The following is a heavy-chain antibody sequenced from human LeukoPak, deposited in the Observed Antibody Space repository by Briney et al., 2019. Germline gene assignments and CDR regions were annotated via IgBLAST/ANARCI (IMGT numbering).Heavy chain of an antibody. V-gene: IGHV4-61*02. D-gene: IGHD3-22*01. J-gene: IGHJ4*02. Sequence: SETLSLTCTVSGNSISSGDNYWSWIRQPAGKGLEWIGRIYTSGSTNYNPSLKRRVTISGDTSKNQFCLRLSSVTAADTAVYYCARASYSYDINGWVPFDYWGQGTLVTVSS. CDR3: ARASYSYDINGWVPFDY. CDR2: IYTSGST. CDR1: GNSISSGDNY.